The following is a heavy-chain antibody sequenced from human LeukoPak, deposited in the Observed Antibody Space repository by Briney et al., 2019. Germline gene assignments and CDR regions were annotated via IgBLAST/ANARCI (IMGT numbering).Heavy chain of an antibody. CDR2: IYYSGST. Sequence: KPSETLSLTCNVSGGPISSSKKYWGWIRQPPGKGLEWIGSIYYSGSTYYNPSLKSRVTISVDTSKNQFSLKLSSVTAADTAVYYCVRQGSIWWYAWYFDLWGRGTLVTVSS. CDR3: VRQGSIWWYAWYFDL. D-gene: IGHD2-15*01. CDR1: GGPISSSKKY. V-gene: IGHV4-39*01. J-gene: IGHJ2*01.